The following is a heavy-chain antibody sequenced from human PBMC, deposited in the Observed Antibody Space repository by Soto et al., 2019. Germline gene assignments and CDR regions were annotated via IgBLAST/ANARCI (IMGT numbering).Heavy chain of an antibody. D-gene: IGHD4-17*01. V-gene: IGHV3-11*01. Sequence: QVQLVESGGGLVKPGGSPRLSCAASGFTFSDYYMSWIRQAPGKGLQWVSYISSRGTLSKYADSVKGRFAISRDNAQKSLFLQLDSLRDEDTAVYFCARLGGDYNRKWYWFDSWGQGTQVTVSS. CDR1: GFTFSDYY. J-gene: IGHJ5*01. CDR3: ARLGGDYNRKWYWFDS. CDR2: ISSRGTLS.